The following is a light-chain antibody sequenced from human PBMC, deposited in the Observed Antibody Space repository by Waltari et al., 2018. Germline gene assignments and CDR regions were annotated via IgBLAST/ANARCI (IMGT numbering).Light chain of an antibody. V-gene: IGLV1-47*01. CDR3: GGWDDSLNGWV. Sequence: QSVMTQPPSASGTPGQRVTISCSGSSSNIGNTHVYWYQQLPGAAPKLLIYRDNQRPSGVPARFSVSKSGTSASLAISGLRSEDEADYYCGGWDDSLNGWVFGGGTKLTVL. J-gene: IGLJ3*02. CDR2: RDN. CDR1: SSNIGNTH.